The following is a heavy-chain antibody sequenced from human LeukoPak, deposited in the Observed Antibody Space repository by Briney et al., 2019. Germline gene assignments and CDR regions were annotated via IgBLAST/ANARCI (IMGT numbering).Heavy chain of an antibody. V-gene: IGHV4-34*01. CDR2: INHSGST. CDR1: GGSFSGYY. J-gene: IGHJ5*02. Sequence: SETLSLTCAVYGGSFSGYYWSWIRQPPGKGLEWIGEINHSGSTNYNPSLKSRVTISVDTSKNQFSLKLSSVTAADTALYYCARAGRRDGYNRWFDPWGQGTLVTVSS. D-gene: IGHD5-24*01. CDR3: ARAGRRDGYNRWFDP.